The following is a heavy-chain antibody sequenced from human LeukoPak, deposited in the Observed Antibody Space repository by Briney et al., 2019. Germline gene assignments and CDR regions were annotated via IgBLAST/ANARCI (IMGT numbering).Heavy chain of an antibody. CDR1: GGSISSYY. Sequence: PSETLSLTCTVSGGSISSYYWSWIRQPPGKGLEWIGYIYYSGSTNYNPSLKSRVTISVDTSKNQFSLKLRSVTAADTAVYYCAREGFVYWGQGTLVTVSS. J-gene: IGHJ4*02. V-gene: IGHV4-59*12. CDR2: IYYSGST. CDR3: AREGFVY.